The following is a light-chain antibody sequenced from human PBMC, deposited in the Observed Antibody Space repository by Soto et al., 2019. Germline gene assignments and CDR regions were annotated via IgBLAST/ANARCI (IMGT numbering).Light chain of an antibody. CDR2: NAF. CDR1: QSINRY. CDR3: QHSSRYPLT. Sequence: DIQMTQSPSSLSASVGDRITITCRASQSINRYLNWYQQKVGEAPQLLIYNAFTLQSGVPSRFSGGGSGTDFTLTISSLQREDFATYYCQHSSRYPLTFGGGTKVGIK. V-gene: IGKV1-39*01. J-gene: IGKJ4*01.